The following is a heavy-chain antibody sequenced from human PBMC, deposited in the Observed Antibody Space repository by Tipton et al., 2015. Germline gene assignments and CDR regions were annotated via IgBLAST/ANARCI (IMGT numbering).Heavy chain of an antibody. D-gene: IGHD6-25*01. V-gene: IGHV1-46*01. CDR1: GYTFSDYY. CDR2: INPHVGGT. CDR3: ARGGRLVYNWFDP. Sequence: QSGAEVKKPGASVKISCKTSGYTFSDYYMHWVRQAPGQGLEWMGIINPHVGGTTSAQKFQGRVTMTRDTSTTTVYMELSSLRSEDTAMYYCARGGRLVYNWFDPWGQGTLVTVSS. J-gene: IGHJ5*02.